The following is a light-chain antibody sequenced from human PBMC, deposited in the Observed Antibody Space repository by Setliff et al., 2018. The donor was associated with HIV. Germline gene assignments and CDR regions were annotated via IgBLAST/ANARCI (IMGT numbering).Light chain of an antibody. J-gene: IGLJ1*01. CDR3: ASYRSPATYV. Sequence: QSALTQPASVSGSPGQSITISCIGTSSDVGGYDFVSWYQQRPDKAPKLIIFDVNERPSGVSHRFSGSKSGNTASLTISGLQTEDEGDYFCASYRSPATYVFGIGTKVTVL. CDR2: DVN. CDR1: SSDVGGYDF. V-gene: IGLV2-14*03.